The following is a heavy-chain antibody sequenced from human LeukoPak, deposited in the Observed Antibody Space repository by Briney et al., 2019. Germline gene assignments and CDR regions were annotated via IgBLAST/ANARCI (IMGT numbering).Heavy chain of an antibody. Sequence: GESLKISCKGSGYSFTSYWIDWVRQRPGKGLEWMGIINPGDSDTRYSPSFQGQVTISADKSISTAYLQWSSLKASDTAMYYCARHRDPYGSGSHWGQGTLVTVSS. CDR2: INPGDSDT. V-gene: IGHV5-51*01. D-gene: IGHD3-10*01. CDR1: GYSFTSYW. CDR3: ARHRDPYGSGSH. J-gene: IGHJ4*02.